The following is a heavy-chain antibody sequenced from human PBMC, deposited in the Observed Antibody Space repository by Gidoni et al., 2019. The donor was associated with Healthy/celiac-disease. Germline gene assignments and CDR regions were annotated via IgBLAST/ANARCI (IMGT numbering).Heavy chain of an antibody. CDR2: ISYDGSNK. Sequence: QVQLVESGGGVVQPGRSLRLSCAASGFTFRSYGMHWVRQAPGKGLEWVAVISYDGSNKYYADSVKGRFTISRDNSKNTLYLQMNSLRAEDTAVYYCAKTPRFRRSGYFDYWGQGTLVTVSS. CDR3: AKTPRFRRSGYFDY. D-gene: IGHD2-15*01. J-gene: IGHJ4*02. V-gene: IGHV3-30*18. CDR1: GFTFRSYG.